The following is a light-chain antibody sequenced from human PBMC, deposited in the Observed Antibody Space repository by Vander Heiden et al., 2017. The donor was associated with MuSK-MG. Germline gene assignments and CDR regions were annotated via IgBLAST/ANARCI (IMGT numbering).Light chain of an antibody. J-gene: IGKJ4*01. CDR2: AAS. Sequence: DSHITESPSSLSASVGDRVTITCQASQSISSYLNWYQQKPGKAPKLLIYAASRLQSGVPSRFSGSGSGTDFTLTISRLQPEDFATYYCQQRDSTPLTFGEGTKVEIK. V-gene: IGKV1-39*01. CDR1: QSISSY. CDR3: QQRDSTPLT.